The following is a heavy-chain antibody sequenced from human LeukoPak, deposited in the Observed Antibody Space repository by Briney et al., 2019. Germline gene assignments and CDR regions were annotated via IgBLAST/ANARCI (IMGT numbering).Heavy chain of an antibody. V-gene: IGHV3-23*01. Sequence: GMSLRLSCAASRFTFSSYAMGWVRQAPGKGLEWVSAISGSGGSTYYADSVKGRFTISRDNSKDTLYLQMNSLRAEDTAVYYCAKDPHEAAAYEVYFDYWGQGTLVTVSS. J-gene: IGHJ4*02. D-gene: IGHD6-13*01. CDR2: ISGSGGST. CDR1: RFTFSSYA. CDR3: AKDPHEAAAYEVYFDY.